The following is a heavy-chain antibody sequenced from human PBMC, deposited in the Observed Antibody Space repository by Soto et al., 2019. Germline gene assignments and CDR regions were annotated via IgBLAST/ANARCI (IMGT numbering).Heavy chain of an antibody. CDR2: IIPIFGTA. V-gene: IGHV1-69*06. CDR3: GSGGLGYVLATPSPSQGMAV. Sequence: SVKVSCKASGGTFSSYAISWVRQAPGQGLEWMGGIIPIFGTANYAQKFQGRVTITADKSTSTAYMELSSLSSEGTAVYYCGSGGLGYVLATPSPSQGMAVWGQGTTITVSS. CDR1: GGTFSSYA. J-gene: IGHJ6*02. D-gene: IGHD6-13*01.